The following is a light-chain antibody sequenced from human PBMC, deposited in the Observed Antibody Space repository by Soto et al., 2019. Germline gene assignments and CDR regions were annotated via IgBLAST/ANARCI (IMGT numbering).Light chain of an antibody. CDR2: AAS. Sequence: DIQMTQSPSSLSAFVGDRVTITCRASQSISSYLNWYQQKPGKPPKLLVYAASTLHTGVPSRFSGSGSGTDFTLTISSLQPEDFATYSCQQTYSTPYTFGQGTKLQIK. V-gene: IGKV1-39*01. CDR1: QSISSY. J-gene: IGKJ2*01. CDR3: QQTYSTPYT.